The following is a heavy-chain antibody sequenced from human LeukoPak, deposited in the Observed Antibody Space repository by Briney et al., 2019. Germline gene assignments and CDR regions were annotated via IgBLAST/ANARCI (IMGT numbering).Heavy chain of an antibody. V-gene: IGHV4-59*08. D-gene: IGHD6-19*01. J-gene: IGHJ3*02. Sequence: SETLSLTCTVSGGSISSYYWSWIRQPPGKGLEWIGYIYYSGSTNYNPSLKSRVTISVDTSKNQFSLKLSSVTAADTAVYYCARQSGIRIAVAGLAFDIWGQGTMVTVSS. CDR3: ARQSGIRIAVAGLAFDI. CDR1: GGSISSYY. CDR2: IYYSGST.